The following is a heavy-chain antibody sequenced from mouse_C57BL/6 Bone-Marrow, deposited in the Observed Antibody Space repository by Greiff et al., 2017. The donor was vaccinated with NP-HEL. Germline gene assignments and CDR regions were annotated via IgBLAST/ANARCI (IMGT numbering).Heavy chain of an antibody. V-gene: IGHV3-6*01. CDR3: ARGGLRLWFAY. D-gene: IGHD1-2*01. Sequence: EVKLMESGPGLVKPSQSLSLTCSVTGYSITSGYYWNWIRQFPGNKLEWMGYISYDGSNNYNPSLKNRISITRDTSKNQFFLKLNSVTTEDTATYYCARGGLRLWFAYWGQGTLVTVSA. CDR1: GYSITSGYY. CDR2: ISYDGSN. J-gene: IGHJ3*01.